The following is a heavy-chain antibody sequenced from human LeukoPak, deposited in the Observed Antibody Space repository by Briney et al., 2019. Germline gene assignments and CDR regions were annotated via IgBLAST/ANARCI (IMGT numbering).Heavy chain of an antibody. CDR3: IVFGDSNH. V-gene: IGHV3-53*01. CDR2: IHTSGDT. J-gene: IGHJ5*02. Sequence: GGSLRLSCAASGLTGSHNYVSWVRQAPGKGLEWVSAIHTSGDTCYADSVKGRFTISRDTSMNTLYLQINSLRVEDTAVYYCIVFGDSNHWGQGTLVTVSS. CDR1: GLTGSHNY. D-gene: IGHD4-17*01.